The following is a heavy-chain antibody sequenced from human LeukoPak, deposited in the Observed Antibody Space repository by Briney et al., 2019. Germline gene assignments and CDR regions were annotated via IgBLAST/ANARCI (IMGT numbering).Heavy chain of an antibody. CDR3: AKDGYSSGSDY. V-gene: IGHV3-23*01. CDR2: VSGSGDDT. J-gene: IGHJ4*02. D-gene: IGHD6-19*01. Sequence: GGSLRLSCATSGFTFSSYGMSWVRQAPGKGLEWVSAVSGSGDDTYYADSVKGRFTISRDNSKNTLYLHMNSLRAEDTAVYYCAKDGYSSGSDYWGQGTLVTVSS. CDR1: GFTFSSYG.